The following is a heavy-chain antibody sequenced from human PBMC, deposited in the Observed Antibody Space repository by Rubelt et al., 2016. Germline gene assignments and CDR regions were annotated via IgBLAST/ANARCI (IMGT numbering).Heavy chain of an antibody. CDR3: ARLPQNTYYFDY. CDR2: ISPGDSDT. CDR1: GYNFAKSW. J-gene: IGHJ4*02. V-gene: IGHV5-51*03. Sequence: EVQLVPSGAEVKKPGESLKISCQGSGYNFAKSWIGWVRQMSGKGLEWMGIISPGDSDTRYNPSFRGQVTISADKSISTAYLQWSSLKASDTAMYYCARLPQNTYYFDYWGQGALVMVSS.